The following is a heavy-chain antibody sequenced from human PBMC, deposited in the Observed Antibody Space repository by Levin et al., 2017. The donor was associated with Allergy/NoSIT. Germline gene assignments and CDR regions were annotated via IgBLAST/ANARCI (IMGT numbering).Heavy chain of an antibody. CDR3: AKGQAVVGATSGAFDI. CDR1: GFTFDDYA. D-gene: IGHD1-26*01. Sequence: GGSLRLSCAASGFTFDDYAMHWVRQAPGKGLEWVSGISWNSGSIGYADSVKGRFTISRDNAKNSLYLQMNSLRAEDTALYYCAKGQAVVGATSGAFDIWGQGTMVTVSS. CDR2: ISWNSGSI. V-gene: IGHV3-9*01. J-gene: IGHJ3*02.